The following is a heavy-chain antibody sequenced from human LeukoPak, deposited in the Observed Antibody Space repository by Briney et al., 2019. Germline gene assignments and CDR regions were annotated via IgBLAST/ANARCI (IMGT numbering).Heavy chain of an antibody. CDR2: IYYSGST. CDR1: GGSISSSSYY. CDR3: ARIRGHYYDSSGYIDY. J-gene: IGHJ4*02. V-gene: IGHV4-39*07. D-gene: IGHD3-22*01. Sequence: PSETLSLTCTVSGGSISSSSYYWGWIRQPPGKGLEWIGSIYYSGSTYYNPSLNSRVTISVDTSKNQFSLKLSSVTAADTAVYYCARIRGHYYDSSGYIDYWGQGTLVTVSS.